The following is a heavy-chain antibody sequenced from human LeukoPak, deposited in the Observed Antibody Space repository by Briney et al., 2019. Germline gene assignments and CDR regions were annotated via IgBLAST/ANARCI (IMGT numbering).Heavy chain of an antibody. CDR3: ARVLYYYDSSGYGYYYYGMDV. D-gene: IGHD3-22*01. V-gene: IGHV4-59*01. J-gene: IGHJ6*02. CDR2: IYYSGST. CDR1: GGSISSYY. Sequence: SETLSLTCTVPGGSISSYYWSWIRQPPGKGLEWIGYIYYSGSTNYNPSLKSRVTISVDTSKNQFSLKLSSVTAADTAVYYCARVLYYYDSSGYGYYYYGMDVWGQGTTVTVSS.